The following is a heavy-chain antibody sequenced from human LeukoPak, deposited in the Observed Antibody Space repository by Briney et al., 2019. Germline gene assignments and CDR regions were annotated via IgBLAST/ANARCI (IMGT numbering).Heavy chain of an antibody. CDR2: IYHSGST. CDR3: AEGLSIFGGR. J-gene: IGHJ4*02. CDR1: GYSISSGYY. V-gene: IGHV4-38-2*02. Sequence: PSETLSLTCTVSGYSISSGYYWGWIRQPPGKGLEWIGSIYHSGSTYYNPSLKSRVTLSVDTSKNQFSLKLSSVTAADTAVYYCAEGLSIFGGRWGQGTLLTVSS. D-gene: IGHD3-3*01.